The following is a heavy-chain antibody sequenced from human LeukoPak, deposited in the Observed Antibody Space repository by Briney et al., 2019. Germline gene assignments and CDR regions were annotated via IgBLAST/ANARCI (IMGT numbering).Heavy chain of an antibody. CDR3: AELGITMIGGV. V-gene: IGHV3-21*01. CDR1: GFTFSNYN. CDR2: ITRDSIYT. Sequence: GGSLRLSCAASGFTFSNYNMNWVRQTPGKGLEWVSSITRDSIYTFYADSVKGRFTISRDDAKNSLSLQMNSLRAEDTAVYYCAELGITMIGGVWGKGTTVTISS. D-gene: IGHD3-10*02. J-gene: IGHJ6*04.